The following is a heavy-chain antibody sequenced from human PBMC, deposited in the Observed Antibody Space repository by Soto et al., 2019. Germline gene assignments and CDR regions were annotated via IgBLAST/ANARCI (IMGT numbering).Heavy chain of an antibody. CDR3: ARFPTYCGGDCYSIRGRYAFDI. J-gene: IGHJ3*02. CDR1: GGSISSGGYY. V-gene: IGHV4-31*03. Sequence: QVQLQESGPGLVKPSQTLSLTCTVSGGSISSGGYYWSWIRQHPGKGLEWIGYIYYSGSTYYNPSLKSRVTISVDTSKNQFSLKLSSVTAADTAVYYCARFPTYCGGDCYSIRGRYAFDIWGQGTMVTVSS. CDR2: IYYSGST. D-gene: IGHD2-21*02.